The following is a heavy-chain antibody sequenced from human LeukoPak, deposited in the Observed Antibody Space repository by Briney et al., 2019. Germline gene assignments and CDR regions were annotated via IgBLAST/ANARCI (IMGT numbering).Heavy chain of an antibody. CDR1: GFTFSSYG. CDR3: ARDSVDRGNYGMDV. J-gene: IGHJ6*02. Sequence: GRSLRLSCAASGFTFSSYGMHWVRQAPGKGLEWVAVISYDGSNKYYADSVKGRFTISRDNSKNTLYLQMNSLRAEDTAVYYCARDSVDRGNYGMDVWGQGTTVTVSS. CDR2: ISYDGSNK. V-gene: IGHV3-30*03. D-gene: IGHD1-26*01.